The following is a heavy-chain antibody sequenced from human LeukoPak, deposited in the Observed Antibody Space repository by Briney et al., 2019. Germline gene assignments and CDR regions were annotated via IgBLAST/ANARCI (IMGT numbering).Heavy chain of an antibody. V-gene: IGHV1-69*04. CDR1: GGTFSSYA. CDR3: ARLDESGCADCSLQTFDY. J-gene: IGHJ4*02. CDR2: IIPILGIA. Sequence: VKVSCKASGGTFSSYAISWVRQAPGQGLEWMGRIIPILGIANYAQKFRGRVTITADKSTSTAYMELSSLRSEDTAVYYCARLDESGCADCSLQTFDYWGQGTLVTVSS. D-gene: IGHD2-21*01.